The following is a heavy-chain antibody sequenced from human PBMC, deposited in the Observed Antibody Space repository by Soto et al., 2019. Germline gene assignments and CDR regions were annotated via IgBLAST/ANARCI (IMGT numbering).Heavy chain of an antibody. V-gene: IGHV4-39*02. CDR3: ARLGGYCSSTSCYGYYGMDV. Sequence: QLQLQESGPGLVKPSETLSLTCSVSGGSLSSGPYSWGWIRQRPGKGLEWIGTFYYSGSTHYNPSLASRVTISVDTSKNHFSLKVTSVTAADTAMYYCARLGGYCSSTSCYGYYGMDVWGQGPTVTVSS. CDR2: FYYSGST. CDR1: GGSLSSGPYS. J-gene: IGHJ6*02. D-gene: IGHD2-2*01.